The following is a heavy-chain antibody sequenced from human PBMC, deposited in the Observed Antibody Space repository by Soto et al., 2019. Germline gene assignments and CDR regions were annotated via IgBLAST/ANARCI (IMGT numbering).Heavy chain of an antibody. V-gene: IGHV4-30-2*01. Sequence: PSETLSLTCAVSGGSISSGGYSWSWIRQPPGKGLEWIGYIYHSGSTYYNPSLKSRVTISVDRSKNQFSLKLSSVTAADTAVYYCARVLSRPPAYYFDYWGQGTLVTVSS. D-gene: IGHD3-10*01. CDR1: GGSISSGGYS. J-gene: IGHJ4*02. CDR2: IYHSGST. CDR3: ARVLSRPPAYYFDY.